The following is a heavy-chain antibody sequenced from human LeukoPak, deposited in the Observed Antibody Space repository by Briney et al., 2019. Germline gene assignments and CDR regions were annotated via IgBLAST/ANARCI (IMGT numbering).Heavy chain of an antibody. V-gene: IGHV3-30-3*01. CDR3: ARDMGYYDSSGYYRTYYYYYGLDV. CDR1: GFTFSSYA. CDR2: ISYDGSNK. J-gene: IGHJ6*02. D-gene: IGHD3-22*01. Sequence: GRSLRLSCAASGFTFSSYAMHWVRQAPGKGLEWVAVISYDGSNKYYADSVKGRFTISRDDSKNTLYLQMSSLRAEDTAEYYCARDMGYYDSSGYYRTYYYYYGLDVWGQGTTVTVSS.